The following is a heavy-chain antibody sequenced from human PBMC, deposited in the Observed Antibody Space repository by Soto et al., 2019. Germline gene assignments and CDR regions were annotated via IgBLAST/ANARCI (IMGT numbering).Heavy chain of an antibody. CDR1: GYTFTSYC. D-gene: IGHD7-27*01. V-gene: IGHV1-18*01. CDR2: ISAYNGNT. J-gene: IGHJ6*02. Sequence: ASVKVSCKASGYTFTSYCISWVRQSPGQGLEWMGWISAYNGNTNYAQKLQGRVTMTTDTSTSTAYMELRSLRSDDTAVYYCARDGELGYYYYGMDVWGQGTTVTVSS. CDR3: ARDGELGYYYYGMDV.